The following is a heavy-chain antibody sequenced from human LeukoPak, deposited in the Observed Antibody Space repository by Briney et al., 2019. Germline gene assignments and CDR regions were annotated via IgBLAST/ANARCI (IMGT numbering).Heavy chain of an antibody. D-gene: IGHD1-26*01. J-gene: IGHJ6*02. CDR2: IYTSGST. V-gene: IGHV4-61*02. Sequence: KPSETLSLTCTVSGGSISSGSYYWSWIRQPAGKGLEWIGRIYTSGSTNYNPSLKSRVTISVDTSKNQFSLKLSSVTAADTAVYYCARYYAGYGMDVWGQGTTVTVSS. CDR3: ARYYAGYGMDV. CDR1: GGSISSGSYY.